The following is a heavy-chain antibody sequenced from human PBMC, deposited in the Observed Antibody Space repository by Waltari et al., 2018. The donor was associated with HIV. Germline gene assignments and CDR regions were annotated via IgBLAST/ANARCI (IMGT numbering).Heavy chain of an antibody. V-gene: IGHV3-13*01. J-gene: IGHJ6*02. CDR2: IGTAGDT. CDR1: GFTFSNYD. Sequence: EVQLVESGGGLVQPGGSLRLSCAASGFTFSNYDMHWVRQATGKGLWWVSVIGTAGDTYYPGSVKGRFTISRENAKNSLHLQMNSLRAGDTAVYYCVRICKLNCYYYYGMDVWGQGTTVTVSS. CDR3: VRICKLNCYYYYGMDV. D-gene: IGHD1-1*01.